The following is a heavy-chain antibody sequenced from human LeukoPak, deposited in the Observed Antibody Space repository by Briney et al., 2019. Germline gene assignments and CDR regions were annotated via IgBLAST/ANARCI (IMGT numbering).Heavy chain of an antibody. CDR3: VKDFPGTDGFDM. Sequence: PGGSLRLSCAVSGFTFNTYGMHWVRQTPGKGLEWLTFIKNDGSNKQYADSVKGRFTISRDNSKNTLYVQMNSLRGEDTAVYYRVKDFPGTDGFDMWGQGTMVTVSS. V-gene: IGHV3-30*02. J-gene: IGHJ3*02. D-gene: IGHD3-10*01. CDR1: GFTFNTYG. CDR2: IKNDGSNK.